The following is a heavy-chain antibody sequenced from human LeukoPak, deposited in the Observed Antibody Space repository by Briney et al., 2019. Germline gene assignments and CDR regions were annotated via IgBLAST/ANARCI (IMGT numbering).Heavy chain of an antibody. D-gene: IGHD1-7*01. CDR1: GGSISSSSYY. V-gene: IGHV4-39*01. J-gene: IGHJ4*02. CDR3: ARRLGKTRPENYNPFDY. Sequence: SETLSLTCTVSGGSISSSSYYWGWIRQPPGKGLEWIGSIYYSGSTYYNPSLQSRVTISVDTSKNQFSLKLSSVTAADTAVYYCARRLGKTRPENYNPFDYWGQGTLVTVSS. CDR2: IYYSGST.